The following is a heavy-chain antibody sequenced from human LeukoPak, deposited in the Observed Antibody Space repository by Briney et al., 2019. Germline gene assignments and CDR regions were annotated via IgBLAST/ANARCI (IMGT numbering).Heavy chain of an antibody. V-gene: IGHV4-38-2*02. Sequence: SETLSLTCTVSVYSISSGCYWGWIRQPPGKGLEWIGSIHHSGITYYNPSLKSRVTISVDTSKNQFSLKLSSVTAADTAVYYCARVGYYYGSGSYYTNWFDPWGQGTLVTVSS. CDR1: VYSISSGCY. D-gene: IGHD3-10*01. CDR2: IHHSGIT. CDR3: ARVGYYYGSGSYYTNWFDP. J-gene: IGHJ5*02.